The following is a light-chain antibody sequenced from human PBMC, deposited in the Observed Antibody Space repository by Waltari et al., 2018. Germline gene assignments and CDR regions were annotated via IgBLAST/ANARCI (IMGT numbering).Light chain of an antibody. CDR2: GAA. J-gene: IGKJ4*01. CDR3: QQYGASRLT. V-gene: IGKV3-20*01. Sequence: EIVLTQSPGTLSLSPGERATLSCRASQSISISYLAWNQQKPGQSPRLLIYGAASRATGIPDRFSGRVSGTDFTLTISRLEPEDFAVYYCQQYGASRLTFGGGTKVEIK. CDR1: QSISISY.